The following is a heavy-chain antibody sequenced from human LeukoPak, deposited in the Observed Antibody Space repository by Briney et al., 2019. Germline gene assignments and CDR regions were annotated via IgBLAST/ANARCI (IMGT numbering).Heavy chain of an antibody. J-gene: IGHJ5*02. CDR1: GYXFTDYY. CDR2: INPDSGAT. Sequence: ASVKVSCKASGYXFTDYYIHWVRQAPGQGREWLGWINPDSGATRSAQKFQGRVTMTRDTSISTAYMGLSSLRSDDTAVYYCAREGCGGGNCNSTIGWLDPWGQGTLVTVS. V-gene: IGHV1-2*02. CDR3: AREGCGGGNCNSTIGWLDP. D-gene: IGHD2-15*01.